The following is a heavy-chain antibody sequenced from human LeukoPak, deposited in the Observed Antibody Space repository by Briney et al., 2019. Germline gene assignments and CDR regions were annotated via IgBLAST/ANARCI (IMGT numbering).Heavy chain of an antibody. V-gene: IGHV3-23*01. CDR2: ISGSGGST. CDR3: AKDPYYYGSGSYEY. J-gene: IGHJ4*02. Sequence: GGSLRLSCAASGFTFSSYAMSWVRQAPGKGLEWVSAISGSGGSTYYADSVKGQFTISRDNSKNTLYLQMNSLRAEDTAVYYCAKDPYYYGSGSYEYWGQGTLVTVSS. CDR1: GFTFSSYA. D-gene: IGHD3-10*01.